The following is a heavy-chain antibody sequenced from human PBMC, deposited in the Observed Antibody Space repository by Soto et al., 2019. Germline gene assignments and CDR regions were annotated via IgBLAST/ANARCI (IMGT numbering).Heavy chain of an antibody. Sequence: GGSLRLSCAASGFTFSNYYMHWVRQAPGKGPVWVSRIGSDGTSTTYADSVKGRFTISRDNAKNSLYLQMNSLRAEDTAVYYCARDLGCYDSSGYDYWGQGTLVTVSS. V-gene: IGHV3-74*01. CDR1: GFTFSNYY. D-gene: IGHD3-22*01. CDR3: ARDLGCYDSSGYDY. J-gene: IGHJ4*02. CDR2: IGSDGTST.